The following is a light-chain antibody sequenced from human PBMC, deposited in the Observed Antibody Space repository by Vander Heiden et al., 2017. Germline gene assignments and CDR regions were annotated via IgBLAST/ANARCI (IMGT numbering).Light chain of an antibody. CDR2: DVS. Sequence: QSALTQPASVSGSPGQSITISCTGTSSDIGGYKYVSWYQQHPGKAPKLMIYDVSNRPSGVSNRFSGSKSGSTASLTSSGLQAEDEGDYYCSSYTSTSTWVFGGGTKLTVL. CDR1: SSDIGGYKY. J-gene: IGLJ3*02. CDR3: SSYTSTSTWV. V-gene: IGLV2-14*03.